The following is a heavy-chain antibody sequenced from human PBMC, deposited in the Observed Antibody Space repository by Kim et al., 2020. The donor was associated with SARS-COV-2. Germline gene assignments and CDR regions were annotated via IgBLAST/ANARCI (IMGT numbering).Heavy chain of an antibody. D-gene: IGHD3-22*01. Sequence: SQTLSLTCAISGDSVSSNSAAWNWIRQSPSRGLEWLGRTYYRSKWYNDYAVSVKSRITINPDTSKNQFSLQLNSVTPEDTAVYYCARVAYYYDSSGYYYGTSYFDLWGRGTLVTVSS. CDR3: ARVAYYYDSSGYYYGTSYFDL. V-gene: IGHV6-1*01. CDR1: GDSVSSNSAA. J-gene: IGHJ2*01. CDR2: TYYRSKWYN.